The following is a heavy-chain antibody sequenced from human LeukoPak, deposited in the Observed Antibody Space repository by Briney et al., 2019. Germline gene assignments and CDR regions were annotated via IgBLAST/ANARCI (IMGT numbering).Heavy chain of an antibody. V-gene: IGHV3-23*01. D-gene: IGHD6-13*01. J-gene: IGHJ4*02. CDR2: ISGSGGST. CDR1: GFTFSSYA. CDR3: AKMRSLGAAAGKYIDY. Sequence: PGGSLRLSCAASGFTFSSYAMSWVRQAPGKGLEWVSAISGSGGSTYYADSVKGRFTISRDNSKNTLYLQMNSLRAEDTAVYSCAKMRSLGAAAGKYIDYWGQGTLVTVSS.